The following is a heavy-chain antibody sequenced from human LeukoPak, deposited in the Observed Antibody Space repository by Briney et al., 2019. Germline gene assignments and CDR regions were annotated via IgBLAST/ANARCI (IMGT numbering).Heavy chain of an antibody. CDR2: ISSSSNYI. CDR1: GFTFSSYS. D-gene: IGHD6-13*01. Sequence: GGSLRLSCAASGFTFSSYSMNWVRQAPGKGLEWVSYISSSSNYINYADSVKGRFTISRDNAKNSLYLQMNSLRAEDTAVYYCAKGPYSSSWYDYWGQGTLVTVSS. V-gene: IGHV3-21*01. CDR3: AKGPYSSSWYDY. J-gene: IGHJ4*02.